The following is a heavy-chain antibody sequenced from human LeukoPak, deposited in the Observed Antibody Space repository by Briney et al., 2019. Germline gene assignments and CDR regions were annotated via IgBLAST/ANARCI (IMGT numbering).Heavy chain of an antibody. CDR2: ISTSGST. D-gene: IGHD1-26*01. CDR1: GGSVSSGSYY. J-gene: IGHJ4*02. V-gene: IGHV4-61*02. CDR3: ASQVGYFDY. Sequence: SETLSLTCAVSGGSVSSGSYYWSWIRQPAGKGLEWIGRISTSGSTNYNPSLKSRVTISRDTSKNQFSLKLSSVTAADTAVYYCASQVGYFDYWGQGTLVTVSS.